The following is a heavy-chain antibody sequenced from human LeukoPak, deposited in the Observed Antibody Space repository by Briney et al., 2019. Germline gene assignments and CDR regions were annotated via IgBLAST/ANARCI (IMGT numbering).Heavy chain of an antibody. Sequence: SETLSLTCTVSGYSISSGHYWGWIRQPPGKGLEWIGSIYHSGSTYYNPSLKCRVTISVDTSKNQFSLKLSSVTAADTAVYYCARDRGGVSGYSYGIFDYWGQGTLVTVSS. D-gene: IGHD5-18*01. V-gene: IGHV4-38-2*02. J-gene: IGHJ4*02. CDR3: ARDRGGVSGYSYGIFDY. CDR2: IYHSGST. CDR1: GYSISSGHY.